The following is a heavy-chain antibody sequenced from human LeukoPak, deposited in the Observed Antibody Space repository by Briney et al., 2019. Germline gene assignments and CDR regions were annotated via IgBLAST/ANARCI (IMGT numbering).Heavy chain of an antibody. D-gene: IGHD3-10*01. Sequence: GGSLRLSCAASGFTFSNYGLSWVRQAPGKGLEWVSGITGSGGSTYYADSVKGRFTISRDNAKKSVSLQMNSLRAEDTAVYYCAKYHYGSGTSLGYWGQGTLVTVSS. CDR1: GFTFSNYG. J-gene: IGHJ4*02. V-gene: IGHV3-23*01. CDR3: AKYHYGSGTSLGY. CDR2: ITGSGGST.